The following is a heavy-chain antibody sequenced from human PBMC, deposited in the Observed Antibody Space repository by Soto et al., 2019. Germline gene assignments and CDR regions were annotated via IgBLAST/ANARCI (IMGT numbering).Heavy chain of an antibody. CDR1: GGSISSSSYY. V-gene: IGHV4-39*01. CDR3: ARLTDLPDWFDP. Sequence: PSETLSLSCTVSGGSISSSSYYWGWIRQPPGKGLEWIGSIYYSGSTYYNPSLKSRVTISVDTSKNQFSLKLSSVTAADTAVYYCARLTDLPDWFDPWGQGTLVTVSS. J-gene: IGHJ5*02. CDR2: IYYSGST.